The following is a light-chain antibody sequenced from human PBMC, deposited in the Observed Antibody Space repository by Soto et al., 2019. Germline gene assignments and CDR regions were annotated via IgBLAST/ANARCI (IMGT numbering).Light chain of an antibody. J-gene: IGKJ1*01. V-gene: IGKV1-5*03. CDR1: QTISSW. Sequence: DIQITQSPSTLSGSVGDRVTITCRASQTISSWLAWYQRKPGKAPKLLIYKASSLESGVPSRFSGSGSGTEFTLTISSLQPDDFATYYCQQYNSYSWTFGQGTKVDIK. CDR3: QQYNSYSWT. CDR2: KAS.